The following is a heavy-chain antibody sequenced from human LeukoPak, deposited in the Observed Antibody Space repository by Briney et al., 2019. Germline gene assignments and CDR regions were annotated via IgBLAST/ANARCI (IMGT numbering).Heavy chain of an antibody. J-gene: IGHJ4*02. Sequence: ASVKVSCKXSGYTFTGYYMHWVRQAPGQGLEWMGWINPNSGGTNYAQKFQGRVTMTRDTSISTAYMELSRLRSDDTAVYYCARSTATQYDFWSGYSYFDYWGQGTLVTVSS. CDR2: INPNSGGT. CDR1: GYTFTGYY. V-gene: IGHV1-2*02. CDR3: ARSTATQYDFWSGYSYFDY. D-gene: IGHD3-3*01.